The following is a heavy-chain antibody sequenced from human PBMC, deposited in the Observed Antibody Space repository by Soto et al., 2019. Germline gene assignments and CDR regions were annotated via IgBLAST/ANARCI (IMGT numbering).Heavy chain of an antibody. V-gene: IGHV4-31*03. CDR1: GGSIRNGNYY. J-gene: IGHJ5*02. CDR2: IYYIGTT. CDR3: AKNETTRPWFDP. Sequence: QVQLQESGPGLVKASQTLSLTCTVSGGSIRNGNYYWSWIRQRPGKGLEWIGNIYYIGTTSYNPSLTSRVIISIDTSKSQFSLELTSVRAADTAVYYCAKNETTRPWFDPWGQGTLVTVSS.